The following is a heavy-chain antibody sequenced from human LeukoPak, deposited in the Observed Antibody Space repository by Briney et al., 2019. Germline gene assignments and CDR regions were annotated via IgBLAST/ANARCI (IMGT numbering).Heavy chain of an antibody. CDR2: ISSTSSHT. J-gene: IGHJ5*02. Sequence: QPGRSLRLSCAASGFTFSSYAMHWVRQAAGKGLEWISYISSTSSHTNYADSVKGRFTISRDNAKRSLYLQMNSLRAEDTAVYYCARGSARWFDPWGQGTLVTVSS. CDR3: ARGSARWFDP. V-gene: IGHV3-48*04. CDR1: GFTFSSYA.